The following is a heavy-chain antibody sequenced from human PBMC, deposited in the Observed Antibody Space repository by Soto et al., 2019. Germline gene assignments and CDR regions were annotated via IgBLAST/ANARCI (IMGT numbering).Heavy chain of an antibody. CDR3: AKGTDASGYYYVSDF. J-gene: IGHJ4*02. CDR1: GFTFSNYA. D-gene: IGHD3-22*01. CDR2: TSDSGTST. Sequence: EVQLLGSGGGLVQPGGSLRLSCTASGFTFSNYAMTWFRQAPGKGLEWVSTTSDSGTSTFYADSVSGRFTISRDNYKNRLYLQMHVMRAEDTAIYYCAKGTDASGYYYVSDFWGQGTLVTVSS. V-gene: IGHV3-23*01.